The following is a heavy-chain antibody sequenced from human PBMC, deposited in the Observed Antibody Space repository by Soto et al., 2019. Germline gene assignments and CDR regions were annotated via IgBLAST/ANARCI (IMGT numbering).Heavy chain of an antibody. D-gene: IGHD6-6*01. CDR3: ARLGGSSSGYYYYGMDV. Sequence: EVQLLESGGGLVQPGGSLRLSCAASGFTFSSYAMSWVRQAPGKGLEWVSAISGSGGSTYYADSVKGRFTISSDNSKNTLYLQMNSLRAEDTAVYYCARLGGSSSGYYYYGMDVWGQGTTVTVSS. CDR1: GFTFSSYA. CDR2: ISGSGGST. V-gene: IGHV3-23*01. J-gene: IGHJ6*02.